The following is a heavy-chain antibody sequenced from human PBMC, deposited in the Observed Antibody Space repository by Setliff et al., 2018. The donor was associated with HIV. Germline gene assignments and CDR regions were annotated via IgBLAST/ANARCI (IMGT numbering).Heavy chain of an antibody. Sequence: PGESLKISCKGSGYSFSSNWIGWVRQMPGKGLEWMGIIYPGDSDTRYSPSFQGQVTISVDKSISTAYLQWSSLKASDTAMYYCARRFPDGYYDSSGYYYDAFDIWGQGTMVTVS. CDR1: GYSFSSNW. J-gene: IGHJ3*02. V-gene: IGHV5-51*01. CDR2: IYPGDSDT. D-gene: IGHD3-22*01. CDR3: ARRFPDGYYDSSGYYYDAFDI.